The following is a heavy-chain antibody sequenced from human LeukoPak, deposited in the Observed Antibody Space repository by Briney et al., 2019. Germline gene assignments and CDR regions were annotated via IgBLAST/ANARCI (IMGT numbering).Heavy chain of an antibody. CDR1: GYTFTSYD. V-gene: IGHV1-69*10. D-gene: IGHD4-17*01. J-gene: IGHJ3*01. CDR2: IIPIFGMI. CDR3: ARDPQSVTTMKNAFDL. Sequence: SVKVSCKASGYTFTSYDITWVRQAPGQGLEWMGSIIPIFGMIHYAQKFQGRVTITADKSTTTAFMELNSLISEDTAVYYCARDPQSVTTMKNAFDLWGQGTVVIVSS.